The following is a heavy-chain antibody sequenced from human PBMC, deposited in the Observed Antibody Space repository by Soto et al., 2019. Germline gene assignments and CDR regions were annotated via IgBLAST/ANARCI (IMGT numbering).Heavy chain of an antibody. V-gene: IGHV1-69*13. CDR2: IIPIFGTA. Sequence: ASVKVSCKASGGTFSSYAISWVRQAPGQGLEWMGGIIPIFGTASYAQKFQGRVTITADESTSTAYMELSSLRSEDTAVYYCASVSGGSGPNWFDHWGQGTLVTVSS. CDR3: ASVSGGSGPNWFDH. CDR1: GGTFSSYA. J-gene: IGHJ5*02. D-gene: IGHD6-25*01.